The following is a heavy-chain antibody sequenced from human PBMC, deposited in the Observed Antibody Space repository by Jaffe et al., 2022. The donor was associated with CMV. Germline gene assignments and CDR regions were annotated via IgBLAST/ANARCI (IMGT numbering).Heavy chain of an antibody. J-gene: IGHJ6*02. D-gene: IGHD3-3*01. V-gene: IGHV4-39*01. CDR1: GGSISSSSYY. CDR3: ARRGDFWSGHRDYYYGMDV. Sequence: QLQLQESGPGLVKPSETLSLTCTVSGGSISSSSYYWGWIRQPPGKGLEWIGSIYYSGSTYYNPSLKSRVTISVDTSKNQFSLKLSSVTAADTAVYYCARRGDFWSGHRDYYYGMDVWGQGTTVTVSS. CDR2: IYYSGST.